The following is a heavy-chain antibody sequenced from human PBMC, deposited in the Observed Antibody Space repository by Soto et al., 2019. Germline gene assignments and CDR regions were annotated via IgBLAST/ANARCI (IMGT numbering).Heavy chain of an antibody. CDR2: ISAYNGNT. V-gene: IGHV1-18*01. J-gene: IGHJ5*02. D-gene: IGHD3-3*01. CDR3: ARDYDFWSGLNWFDP. CDR1: GYTFTSYG. Sequence: ASVKVSCKASGYTFTSYGISWVRQAPGQGPEWMGWISAYNGNTNYAQKLQGRVTMTTDTSTSTAYMELRSLRSDGTAVYYCARDYDFWSGLNWFDPWGQGTLVTVSS.